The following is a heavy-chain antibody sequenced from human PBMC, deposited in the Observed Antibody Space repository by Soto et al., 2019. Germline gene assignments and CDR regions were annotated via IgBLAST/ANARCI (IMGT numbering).Heavy chain of an antibody. CDR1: GFTFSSYA. Sequence: VQLLESGGGLVQPGGSLRLSCAASGFTFSSYAMSWVRQAPGKGLEWVSAISGSGGSTYYADSVKGRFTISRDNSKNTLYLQMNSLRAEDTAVYYCAKQYDFWSGYYTEAFDIWGQGTMVTVSS. D-gene: IGHD3-3*01. CDR3: AKQYDFWSGYYTEAFDI. V-gene: IGHV3-23*01. CDR2: ISGSGGST. J-gene: IGHJ3*02.